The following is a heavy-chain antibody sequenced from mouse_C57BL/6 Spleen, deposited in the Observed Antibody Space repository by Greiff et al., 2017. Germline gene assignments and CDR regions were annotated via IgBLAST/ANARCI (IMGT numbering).Heavy chain of an antibody. CDR3: ARHAAQAAWFAY. Sequence: VQLQQSGPELVKPGASVKIPCTASGYTFTDYNMDWVKQSHGKSLEWIGDINPNNGGTIYNQKFKGKATLTVDTSSSTAYMELRSLTSEDTAVYYCARHAAQAAWFAYWGQGTLVTVSA. CDR1: GYTFTDYN. V-gene: IGHV1-18*01. CDR2: INPNNGGT. D-gene: IGHD3-2*02. J-gene: IGHJ3*01.